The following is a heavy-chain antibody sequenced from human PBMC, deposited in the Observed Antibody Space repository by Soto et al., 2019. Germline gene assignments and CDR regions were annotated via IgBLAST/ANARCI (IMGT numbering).Heavy chain of an antibody. CDR3: AVPASSVAGASGSYYYYGMDV. V-gene: IGHV4-39*01. J-gene: IGHJ6*02. CDR1: GGSISSSSYY. CDR2: IYYSGSP. D-gene: IGHD6-19*01. Sequence: ETLRLTYTVSGGSISSSSYYWGWIRQPPGKGLEWIGYIYYSGSPYYNPSLKSRVTISVDTSKNQFSLKLSSVTAADTAVYYCAVPASSVAGASGSYYYYGMDVWGQCTTVT.